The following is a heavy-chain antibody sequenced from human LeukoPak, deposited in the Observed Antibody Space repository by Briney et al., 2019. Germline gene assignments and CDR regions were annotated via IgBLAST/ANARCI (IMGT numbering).Heavy chain of an antibody. V-gene: IGHV3-30*18. Sequence: QSGGSLRLSCAASGFTFSSYAMHWVRQAPGKGLEWVALIPYDGSNKYYADSVKGRFTISRDNSKNTLYLHMNSLRGEDTAVYYCVKGRRGYSNLDYWGQGTLVTVSS. CDR1: GFTFSSYA. J-gene: IGHJ4*02. D-gene: IGHD5-18*01. CDR3: VKGRRGYSNLDY. CDR2: IPYDGSNK.